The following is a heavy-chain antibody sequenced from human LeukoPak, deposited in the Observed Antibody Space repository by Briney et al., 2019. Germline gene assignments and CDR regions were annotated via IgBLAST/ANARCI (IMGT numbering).Heavy chain of an antibody. V-gene: IGHV3-30*03. Sequence: QTGRSLRLSCAASGFSFSDHGMRWVRQAPGKGLEWVAVMSYDGSNKDYADSVKGRFTISRDNSKNTLYLQMNSLRAEDTAVYYCARDAGYSSSWFDYWGQGTLVTVSS. CDR3: ARDAGYSSSWFDY. CDR1: GFSFSDHG. D-gene: IGHD6-13*01. CDR2: MSYDGSNK. J-gene: IGHJ4*02.